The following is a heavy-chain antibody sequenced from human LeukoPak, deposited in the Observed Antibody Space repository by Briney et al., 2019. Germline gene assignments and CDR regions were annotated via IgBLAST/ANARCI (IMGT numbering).Heavy chain of an antibody. V-gene: IGHV3-23*01. D-gene: IGHD3-22*01. CDR2: ISGSGGST. Sequence: SGGSLRLSCAASGFTFSSYAMSWVRQAPGKGLEWVSAISGSGGSTYYADSVKGRFTISRDNSKNTLYLQMNSLRAEDTAVYYCAKDPHYYDSSGYYHRDWYFDLWGRGTLVTVSS. J-gene: IGHJ2*01. CDR1: GFTFSSYA. CDR3: AKDPHYYDSSGYYHRDWYFDL.